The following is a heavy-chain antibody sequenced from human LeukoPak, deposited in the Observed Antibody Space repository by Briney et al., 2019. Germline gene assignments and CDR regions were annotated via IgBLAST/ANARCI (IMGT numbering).Heavy chain of an antibody. Sequence: SETLSLTCTVSGGSISSYYWSWIRQPPGKGLEWIGYIYYSGSTNYNPSLKSRATISVDTSKNQFSLKLSSVTAADTAVYYCARDRDYYDSSGYYSAFDIWGQGTMVTVSS. CDR2: IYYSGST. V-gene: IGHV4-59*01. CDR3: ARDRDYYDSSGYYSAFDI. J-gene: IGHJ3*02. CDR1: GGSISSYY. D-gene: IGHD3-22*01.